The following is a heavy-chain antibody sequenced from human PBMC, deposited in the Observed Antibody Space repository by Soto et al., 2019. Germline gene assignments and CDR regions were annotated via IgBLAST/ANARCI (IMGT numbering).Heavy chain of an antibody. Sequence: LRLSCAASGFTVSSNYMSWVRQAPGKGLEWVSVIYSGGSTYYADSVKGRFTISRDNSKNTLYLQMNSLRAEDTAVYYCARDRGRIAAAGTPYYYGMDVWGQGTTVTVSS. CDR3: ARDRGRIAAAGTPYYYGMDV. CDR1: GFTVSSNY. V-gene: IGHV3-53*01. J-gene: IGHJ6*02. D-gene: IGHD6-13*01. CDR2: IYSGGST.